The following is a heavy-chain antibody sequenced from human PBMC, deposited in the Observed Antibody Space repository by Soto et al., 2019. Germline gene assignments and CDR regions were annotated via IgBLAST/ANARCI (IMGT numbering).Heavy chain of an antibody. J-gene: IGHJ4*02. D-gene: IGHD3-10*01. CDR3: ARHRGPAPVY. CDR2: LFYGGTT. V-gene: IGHV4-39*01. Sequence: LSLTCTVSGGSISGYYWTWIRQPPGKGLEWVGSLFYGGTTDYNPSLKSRLTMSLDTSKNHFSLKLRSVTAADTAVYYCARHRGPAPVYWGQGALVTVSS. CDR1: GGSISGYY.